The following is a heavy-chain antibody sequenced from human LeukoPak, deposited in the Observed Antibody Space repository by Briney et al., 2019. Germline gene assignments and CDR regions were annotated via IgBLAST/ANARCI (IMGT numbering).Heavy chain of an antibody. CDR2: IYYSGST. D-gene: IGHD3-10*01. CDR1: GGSISSSSYY. J-gene: IGHJ3*02. V-gene: IGHV4-39*07. CDR3: ARDIKNAFDI. Sequence: KPSETLSLTCTVSGGSISSSSYYWGWIRQPPGKGLEWIGSIYYSGSTYYNPSLKSRVTISVDTSKNQFSLKLSSVTAADTAVYCCARDIKNAFDIWGQGTMVTVSS.